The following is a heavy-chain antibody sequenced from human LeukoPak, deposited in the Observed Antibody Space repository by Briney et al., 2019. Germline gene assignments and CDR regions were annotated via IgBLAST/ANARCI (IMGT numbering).Heavy chain of an antibody. D-gene: IGHD6-6*01. Sequence: PSETLSLTCTVSGGSISSYYWSWIRQPPGKGLEWIGYIYYSGSTNYNPSLKSRVTISVDTSKNQISLKLSSVTAADTAVYYCARRIIAGRAFDIWGQGTMVTVSS. CDR1: GGSISSYY. V-gene: IGHV4-59*08. CDR3: ARRIIAGRAFDI. CDR2: IYYSGST. J-gene: IGHJ3*02.